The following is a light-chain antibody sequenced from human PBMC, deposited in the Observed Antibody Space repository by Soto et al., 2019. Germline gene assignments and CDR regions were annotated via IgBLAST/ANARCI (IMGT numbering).Light chain of an antibody. Sequence: QSVLTQPPSASGTPGQRVTISCSGSSSKIGSNTVNWYQQLPGTAPKLLIYTNNQRPSGVPDRVSGSKSGTSASLAISGLQSEDEADYDCAAWDDILNVYVFGTGTKLTDL. CDR2: TNN. V-gene: IGLV1-44*01. J-gene: IGLJ1*01. CDR1: SSKIGSNT. CDR3: AAWDDILNVYV.